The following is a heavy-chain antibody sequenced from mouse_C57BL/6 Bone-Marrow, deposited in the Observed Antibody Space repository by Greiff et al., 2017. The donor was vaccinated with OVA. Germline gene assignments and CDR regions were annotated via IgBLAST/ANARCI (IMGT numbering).Heavy chain of an antibody. CDR1: GFTFTDYY. CDR3: ARSPDFDD. Sequence: EVQLMESGGGLVQPGGSLSLSCAASGFTFTDYYMSWVRQPPGKALEWLGFIRNKANGYTTEYSASVKGRFTISRDNSQSILYLHMNALRAEDSATYYCARSPDFDDWGQGTTLTVSS. CDR2: IRNKANGYTT. V-gene: IGHV7-3*01. J-gene: IGHJ2*01.